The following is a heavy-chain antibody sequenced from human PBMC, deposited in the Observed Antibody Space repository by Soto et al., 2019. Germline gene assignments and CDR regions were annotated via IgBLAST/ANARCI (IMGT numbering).Heavy chain of an antibody. Sequence: SEPLSLTCTVSGGSIISYYWSWIRQPPGKGLEWIGYIYYSGSTNYNPSLKSRVTISVDTSKNQFSLKLSSVTAADTAVYYCAGTLGSSGWFNSDYWGQGTLVTVSS. V-gene: IGHV4-59*01. CDR2: IYYSGST. CDR1: GGSIISYY. J-gene: IGHJ4*02. D-gene: IGHD6-19*01. CDR3: AGTLGSSGWFNSDY.